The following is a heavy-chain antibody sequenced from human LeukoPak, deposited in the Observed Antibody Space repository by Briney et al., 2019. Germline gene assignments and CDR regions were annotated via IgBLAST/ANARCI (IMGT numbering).Heavy chain of an antibody. CDR3: AIRTRVVAVYYYYYMDV. V-gene: IGHV4-59*01. J-gene: IGHJ6*03. Sequence: SETLSLTCTVSGGSIRSYYWSWIRQPPGKGLEWIGYIYYSGSTNYNPSLKSRVTISVDTSKNQFSLKLSSVTAADTAVYYCAIRTRVVAVYYYYYMDVWGKGTTVTVSS. D-gene: IGHD2-21*01. CDR1: GGSIRSYY. CDR2: IYYSGST.